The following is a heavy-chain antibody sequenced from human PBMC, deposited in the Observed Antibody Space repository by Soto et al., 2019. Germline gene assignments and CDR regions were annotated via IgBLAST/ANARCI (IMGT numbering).Heavy chain of an antibody. CDR2: IYYSGST. Sequence: PSETLSLTCTVSGGSISSYYWSWIRQPPGKGLEWIGYIYYSGSTNYNPSLKSRVTISVDTSKNQFSLKLSSVTAADTAVYYCAKAQKYYYDSSGIKPPYYYYYGMDVWGQGTTVTVSS. J-gene: IGHJ6*02. V-gene: IGHV4-59*01. D-gene: IGHD3-22*01. CDR3: AKAQKYYYDSSGIKPPYYYYYGMDV. CDR1: GGSISSYY.